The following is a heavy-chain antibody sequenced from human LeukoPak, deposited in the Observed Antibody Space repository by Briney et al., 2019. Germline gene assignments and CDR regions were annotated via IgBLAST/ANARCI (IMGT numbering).Heavy chain of an antibody. Sequence: GGSLRLSCAASGFTFSSYSMNWVRQAPGKGLEWVSYISSSSRTIYYADSVKGRFTISRDNAKNSLYLQMNSLRAEDTAVYYCTREWTAVTPNYFDYWGQGTLVTVSS. CDR2: ISSSSRTI. CDR1: GFTFSSYS. V-gene: IGHV3-48*01. CDR3: TREWTAVTPNYFDY. J-gene: IGHJ4*02. D-gene: IGHD4-17*01.